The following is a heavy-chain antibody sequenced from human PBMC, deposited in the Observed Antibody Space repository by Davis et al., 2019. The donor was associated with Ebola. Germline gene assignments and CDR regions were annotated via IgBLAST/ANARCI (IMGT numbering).Heavy chain of an antibody. V-gene: IGHV3-48*01. CDR2: ISSSSSTI. CDR1: GFTFSSYS. Sequence: GESLKISCAASGFTFSSYSMNWVRQAPGKGLEWVSYISSSSSTIYYADSVKGRFTISSDNAKNSLYLQMNSLRAEDTAVYYCARDCRRYSYGYHYYYGMDVWGKGTTVTVSS. D-gene: IGHD5-18*01. CDR3: ARDCRRYSYGYHYYYGMDV. J-gene: IGHJ6*04.